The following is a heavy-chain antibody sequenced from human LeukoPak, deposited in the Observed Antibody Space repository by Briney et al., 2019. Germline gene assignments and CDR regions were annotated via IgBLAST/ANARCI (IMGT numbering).Heavy chain of an antibody. J-gene: IGHJ3*02. CDR2: IYYSGST. D-gene: IGHD3-22*01. V-gene: IGHV4-59*01. CDR1: GGSIRCYY. CDR3: ASLTTAEAFDI. Sequence: PSETLSLTCTVSGGSIRCYYWSWIRQPPGKGLEWIGYIYYSGSTNYNPSLKSRVTISVDTSKNQFSLKLSSVTAADTAVYYCASLTTAEAFDIWGQGTMVTVSS.